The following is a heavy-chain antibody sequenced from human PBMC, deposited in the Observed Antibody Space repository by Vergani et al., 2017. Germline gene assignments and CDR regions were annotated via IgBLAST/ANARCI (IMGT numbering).Heavy chain of an antibody. CDR1: GFTFSSYA. CDR2: ISGSGGST. V-gene: IGHV3-23*01. J-gene: IGHJ4*02. D-gene: IGHD1-26*01. Sequence: EVQLLESGGGLVQPGGSLRLSCAASGFTFSSYAMSWVRQAPGKGLEWVSAISGSGGSTYYADSVKGRFTISRDKSKNTLYLQMNSLRAEDTAVYYCAKAISGSYTPFDYWGQGTLVTVSS. CDR3: AKAISGSYTPFDY.